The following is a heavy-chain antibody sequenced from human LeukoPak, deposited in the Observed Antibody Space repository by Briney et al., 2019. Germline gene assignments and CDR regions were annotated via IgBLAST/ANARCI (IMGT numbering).Heavy chain of an antibody. J-gene: IGHJ5*01. CDR1: GFIFSNHA. D-gene: IGHD2-2*01. CDR2: VSVSGDAT. CDR3: AKEPREYCSSTSCPNWFDS. Sequence: HPGGSLRLSCAASGFIFSNHAMGWVRQAPGKALEWVSSVSVSGDATFYADSVKGRFTISRDNSKNTLFLQMNSLRAEDTAVYYCAKEPREYCSSTSCPNWFDSWGQGTLVTVSS. V-gene: IGHV3-23*01.